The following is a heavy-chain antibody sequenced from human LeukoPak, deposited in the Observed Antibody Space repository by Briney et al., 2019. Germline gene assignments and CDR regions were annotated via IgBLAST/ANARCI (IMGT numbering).Heavy chain of an antibody. CDR2: INHSGGT. CDR3: ARRARPTMVRRCGMDV. V-gene: IGHV4-34*01. CDR1: GGSFCGYY. D-gene: IGHD3-10*01. J-gene: IGHJ6*02. Sequence: SETLSLTCAVYGGSFCGYYWSWIRQPPGKGLECIGEINHSGGTNYNPSLKSRVTISVDTSKNQFSLKLSSVTAADTAVYYCARRARPTMVRRCGMDVWGQGTTVTVSS.